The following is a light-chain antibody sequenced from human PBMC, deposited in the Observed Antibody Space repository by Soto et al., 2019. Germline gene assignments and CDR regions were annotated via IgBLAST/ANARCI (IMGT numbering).Light chain of an antibody. CDR2: EVS. CDR1: SSDVGDYNY. V-gene: IGLV2-11*01. Sequence: QSALTQPRSVSGSPGQSVTISCTGTSSDVGDYNYVSWYQQHPGKAPKFIIYEVSKRPSGVPDRFSGSKSGNTASLTISGLQAEDEADYYCCSYAGTYTEVFGGGTKVTVL. J-gene: IGLJ2*01. CDR3: CSYAGTYTEV.